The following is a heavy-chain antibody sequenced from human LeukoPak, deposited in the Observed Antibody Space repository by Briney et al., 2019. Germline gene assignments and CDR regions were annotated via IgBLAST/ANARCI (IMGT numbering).Heavy chain of an antibody. Sequence: ASVKVSCKASRYTFTAYYMHWVRQAPGQGLEWMGWINPNTGDTNYAQNFQGRVTMNRDTSISTAYMELSSLRSDDTAVYYCARSADGYTCGHFDFWGQGTLVTVSS. CDR2: INPNTGDT. CDR1: RYTFTAYY. CDR3: ARSADGYTCGHFDF. D-gene: IGHD5-18*01. V-gene: IGHV1-2*02. J-gene: IGHJ4*02.